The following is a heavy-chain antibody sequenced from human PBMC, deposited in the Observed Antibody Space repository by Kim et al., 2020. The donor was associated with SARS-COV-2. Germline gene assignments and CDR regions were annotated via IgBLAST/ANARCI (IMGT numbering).Heavy chain of an antibody. J-gene: IGHJ3*02. CDR2: ISGSGGST. D-gene: IGHD1-26*01. V-gene: IGHV3-23*01. CDR1: GFTFSSYA. CDR3: AKDLLYSGSYYYDAFDI. Sequence: GGSLRLSCAASGFTFSSYAMSWVRQAPGKGLEWVSAISGSGGSTYYADSVKGRFTISRDNSKNTLYLQMNSLRAEDTAVYYWAKDLLYSGSYYYDAFDIWGQGAMVAVSS.